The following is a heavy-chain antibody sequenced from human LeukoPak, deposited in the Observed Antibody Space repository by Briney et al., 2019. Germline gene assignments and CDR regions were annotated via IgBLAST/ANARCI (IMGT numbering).Heavy chain of an antibody. Sequence: GGSLRLSCAASGFSFSSYALHWVRQAPGKGLEWVAGISYDGRNKYYADSVKGRFTISRDNSKNTLYLQMNSLRGEDTAVYYCAGVMRGAFDIWGQGTLVTVSS. J-gene: IGHJ3*02. V-gene: IGHV3-30*04. CDR3: AGVMRGAFDI. CDR2: ISYDGRNK. CDR1: GFSFSSYA.